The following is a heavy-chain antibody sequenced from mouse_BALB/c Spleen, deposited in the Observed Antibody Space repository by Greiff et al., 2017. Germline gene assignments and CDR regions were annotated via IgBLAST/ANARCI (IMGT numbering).Heavy chain of an antibody. CDR2: ISSGGSYT. CDR3: TIAFDY. Sequence: EVQRVESGGGLVKPGGSLKLSCAASGFTFSSYTMSWVRQTPERRLEWVATISSGGSYTYYPDSVKGRFTIYRDNAKNTLYLQMSSLKSEDTAMYYCTIAFDYWGQGTTLTVSS. V-gene: IGHV5-6-4*01. CDR1: GFTFSSYT. J-gene: IGHJ2*01.